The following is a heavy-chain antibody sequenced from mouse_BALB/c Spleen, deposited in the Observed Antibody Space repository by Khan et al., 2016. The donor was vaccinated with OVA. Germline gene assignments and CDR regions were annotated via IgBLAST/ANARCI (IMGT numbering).Heavy chain of an antibody. V-gene: IGHV2-3*01. D-gene: IGHD2-1*01. CDR1: GFSLTIYG. J-gene: IGHJ4*01. CDR2: IWGDGST. CDR3: DKFEYQGKFYAIDY. Sequence: QVQLKESGPGLVAPSQSLSITCTVSGFSLTIYGVNWVRQPPGKGLEWLGVIWGDGSTNYHSALISRLSISKDNSKSPVFLKLNSLQTVDTAKYYCDKFEYQGKFYAIDYWGQGTSVTVSS.